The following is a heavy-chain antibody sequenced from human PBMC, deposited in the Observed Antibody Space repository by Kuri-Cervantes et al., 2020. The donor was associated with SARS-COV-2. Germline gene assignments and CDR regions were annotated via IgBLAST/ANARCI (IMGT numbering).Heavy chain of an antibody. D-gene: IGHD3-22*01. V-gene: IGHV1-2*02. J-gene: IGHJ5*02. Sequence: ASVKVSCKASGYTFTNYYIHWVRQAPGQGLEWMGWINPWSGGTKSAQKFQGRVTMTRDTSINTAYMELSRLRSDDTAVYYCARVVRGRRITMIVAGYNWFYPWGPGTLVTVSS. CDR1: GYTFTNYY. CDR3: ARVVRGRRITMIVAGYNWFYP. CDR2: INPWSGGT.